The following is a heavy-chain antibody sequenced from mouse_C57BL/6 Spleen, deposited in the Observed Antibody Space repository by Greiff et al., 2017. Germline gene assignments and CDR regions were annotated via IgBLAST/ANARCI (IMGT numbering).Heavy chain of an antibody. CDR2: ISSGSSTI. Sequence: EVKVVESGGGLVKPGGSLKLSCAASGFTFSDYGMHWVRQAPEKGLEWVAYISSGSSTIYYADTVKGRFTISRDNAKNTLFLQMTSLRSEDTAMYYCARRDYGPYYAMDYWGQGTSVTVSS. D-gene: IGHD1-2*01. J-gene: IGHJ4*01. CDR3: ARRDYGPYYAMDY. V-gene: IGHV5-17*01. CDR1: GFTFSDYG.